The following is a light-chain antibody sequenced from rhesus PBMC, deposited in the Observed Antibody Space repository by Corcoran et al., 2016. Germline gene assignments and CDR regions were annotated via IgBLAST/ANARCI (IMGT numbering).Light chain of an antibody. CDR2: AAS. CDR3: LHHNSYPWT. V-gene: IGKV1-28*03. Sequence: DIRMTQSPSSLSASVGDTVTITCRASQGISRSLNWFQQKPGKAPKLLINAASSLEGGVPSRFSGSGSWTDFTLTIRTLQPADFSAYYCLHHNSYPWTFGQGTKVAIK. J-gene: IGKJ1*01. CDR1: QGISRS.